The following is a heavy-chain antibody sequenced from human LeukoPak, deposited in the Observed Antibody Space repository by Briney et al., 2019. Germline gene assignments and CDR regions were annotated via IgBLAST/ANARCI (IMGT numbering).Heavy chain of an antibody. CDR3: ARDRVRGRGYYFDY. CDR2: ISYDGSNK. Sequence: GGSLRLSCAASGFTFSSYAMHWVRQAPGKGLEWVAVISYDGSNKYYADSVKGRFTISRDNAKNSLYLQMNSLRAEDTAVYYCARDRVRGRGYYFDYWGQGTLVTVSS. CDR1: GFTFSSYA. D-gene: IGHD3-10*01. V-gene: IGHV3-30*07. J-gene: IGHJ4*02.